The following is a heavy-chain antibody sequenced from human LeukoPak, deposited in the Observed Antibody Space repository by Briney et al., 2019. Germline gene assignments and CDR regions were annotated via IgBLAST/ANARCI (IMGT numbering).Heavy chain of an antibody. J-gene: IGHJ6*02. CDR1: GGSFSDYY. V-gene: IGHV4-34*01. D-gene: IGHD2-15*01. CDR3: AREAVVYHYAVDV. Sequence: SETLSLTCAVYGGSFSDYYWSWIRQSPGKGLEWIGEINHRGRTNFNPSLKRRVSMSVDTSNNQVSLMVRSVTAADTGVYYCAREAVVYHYAVDVWGQGTTVTVSS. CDR2: INHRGRT.